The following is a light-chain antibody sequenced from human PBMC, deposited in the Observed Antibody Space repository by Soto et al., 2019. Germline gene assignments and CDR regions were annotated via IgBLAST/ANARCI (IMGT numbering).Light chain of an antibody. CDR3: SSYTSSSTYV. CDR1: RSVVGGYNY. CDR2: DVS. V-gene: IGLV2-14*01. Sequence: QSVLTQPASLSGSPGQSIALSCTGTRSVVGGYNYVSWYQQHPGKAPKLMVYDVSNRPSGVSNRFSGSKSGNTASLTISGLQAEDEADYYCSSYTSSSTYVFGTGTKVTVL. J-gene: IGLJ1*01.